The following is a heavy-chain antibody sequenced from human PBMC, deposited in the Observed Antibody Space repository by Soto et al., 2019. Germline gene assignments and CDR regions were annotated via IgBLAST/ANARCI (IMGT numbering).Heavy chain of an antibody. D-gene: IGHD4-17*01. J-gene: IGHJ4*02. CDR1: GGSISSDGYS. Sequence: PSETLSLTCAVSGGSISSDGYSWSWIRQPPGKGLEWIGYIYYSGSTNYNPSLKSRVTISIDTSKNQFSLKLSSVTAADTAVYYCSRRYGANFDYWGQGTLVTVSS. CDR2: IYYSGST. CDR3: SRRYGANFDY. V-gene: IGHV4-61*08.